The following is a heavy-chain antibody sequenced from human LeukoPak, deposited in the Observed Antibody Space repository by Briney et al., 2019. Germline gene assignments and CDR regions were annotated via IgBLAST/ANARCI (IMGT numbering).Heavy chain of an antibody. V-gene: IGHV1-18*01. CDR1: GYTFTSYG. CDR2: ISAYNGNT. J-gene: IGHJ4*02. Sequence: ASVKVSCKASGYTFTSYGISWVRQAPGQGLEWMGWISAYNGNTNYAQKLQGRITMTTDTSTSTAYMDLRSLRSDDTAVYYCARDYYDSSGYLRDYWGQGALVTVSS. CDR3: ARDYYDSSGYLRDY. D-gene: IGHD3-22*01.